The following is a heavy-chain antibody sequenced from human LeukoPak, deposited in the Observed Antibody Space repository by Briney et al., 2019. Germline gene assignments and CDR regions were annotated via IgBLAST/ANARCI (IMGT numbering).Heavy chain of an antibody. CDR2: ITGSTTYI. D-gene: IGHD1-26*01. CDR3: VPSATDY. J-gene: IGHJ4*02. Sequence: GGSLILSCAASGFNFSNYSMNWVRQAPGKGLDWVATITGSTTYIYYSESVKGRFIISRDNAKNSLYLHMNSLRVEDTGVYYCVPSATDYWGQGTLVTASS. V-gene: IGHV3-21*01. CDR1: GFNFSNYS.